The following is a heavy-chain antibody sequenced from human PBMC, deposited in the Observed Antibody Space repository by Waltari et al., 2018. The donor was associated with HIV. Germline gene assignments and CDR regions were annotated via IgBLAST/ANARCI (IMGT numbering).Heavy chain of an antibody. J-gene: IGHJ5*02. CDR2: TYVLGRA. D-gene: IGHD3-3*02. CDR1: GASISGYY. Sequence: HLQESSTVLVRPSETLSLTCSVFGASISGYYWSWIRQDVATQGKTAKKLVWLGRTYVLGRAYYRGFLKTRLTISMDTSKNQVSLSLNSVTSADTAMYYCVQSSFLGVMPSDWFDPWGPGTFVPVSS. V-gene: IGHV4-4*07. CDR3: VQSSFLGVMPSDWFDP.